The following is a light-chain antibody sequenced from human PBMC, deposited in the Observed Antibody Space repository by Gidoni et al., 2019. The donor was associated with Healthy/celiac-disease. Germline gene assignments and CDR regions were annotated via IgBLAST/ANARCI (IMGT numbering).Light chain of an antibody. CDR2: GKN. J-gene: IGLJ2*01. V-gene: IGLV3-19*01. CDR1: SLRSYY. Sequence: SSELTQDPAVSVALGQTVRITCQGDSLRSYYASWYQQKPGQAPVLFIYGKNNRPSGNPDRFSGSSSGNTASLTITGAQAEDEADYYCNPRDSSGNHVVFGGGTKLTVL. CDR3: NPRDSSGNHVV.